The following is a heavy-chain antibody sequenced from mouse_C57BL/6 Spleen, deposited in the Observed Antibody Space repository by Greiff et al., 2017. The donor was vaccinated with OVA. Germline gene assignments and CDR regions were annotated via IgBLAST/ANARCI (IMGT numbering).Heavy chain of an antibody. CDR2: ISSGGSYT. J-gene: IGHJ1*03. CDR3: ARPAPGSSYDWYFDV. CDR1: GFTFSSYG. V-gene: IGHV5-6*01. Sequence: EVQLVESGGDLVKPGGSLKLSCAASGFTFSSYGMSWVRQTPDKRLEWVATISSGGSYTYYPDSVKGRVTISRDNAKNTLYLQMSSLKSEDTAMYYCARPAPGSSYDWYFDVWGTGTTVTVSS. D-gene: IGHD1-1*01.